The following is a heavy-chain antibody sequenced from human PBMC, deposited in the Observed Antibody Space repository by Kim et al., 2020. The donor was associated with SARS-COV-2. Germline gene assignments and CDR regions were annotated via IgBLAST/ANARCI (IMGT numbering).Heavy chain of an antibody. CDR2: SP. D-gene: IGHD3-10*01. J-gene: IGHJ4*02. V-gene: IGHV4-31*02. CDR3: ARERESRFDY. Sequence: SPYYNPSLKSRVTVSVDTSKNQFSLKLSSVTAADTAVYYCARERESRFDYWGQGTLVTVSS.